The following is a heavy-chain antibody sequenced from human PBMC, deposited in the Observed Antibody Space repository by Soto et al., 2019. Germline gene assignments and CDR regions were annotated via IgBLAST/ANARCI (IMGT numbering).Heavy chain of an antibody. CDR3: TTWRREKSCTSVSCYGDGAY. J-gene: IGHJ4*02. Sequence: EVPLVESGGALVKPGESLTLSCAASGFTFNSAWMTWVRQAPGKGLEWVGGIISWTDGGRVDTAAHVKGRFTISRDYSKNTFYLQMNSLKSEDTAVYYCTTWRREKSCTSVSCYGDGAYWGQGTLVTVSS. V-gene: IGHV3-15*02. D-gene: IGHD2-2*01. CDR2: IISWTDGGRV. CDR1: GFTFNSAW.